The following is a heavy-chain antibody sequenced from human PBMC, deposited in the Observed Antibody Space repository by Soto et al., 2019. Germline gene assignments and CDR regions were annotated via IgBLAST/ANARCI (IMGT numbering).Heavy chain of an antibody. CDR1: GGTFSSYT. CDR2: IITILGIA. V-gene: IGHV1-69*02. Sequence: QVQLVQSGAEVKKPGSSVKVSCKASGGTFSSYTISWVRQAPGQGLEWMGRIITILGIANYAQKFQGRVTITAYKSTSTAYMELSSLRSEDTAVYYCARQARSYGMDVWGQGTTVTVSS. J-gene: IGHJ6*02. CDR3: ARQARSYGMDV.